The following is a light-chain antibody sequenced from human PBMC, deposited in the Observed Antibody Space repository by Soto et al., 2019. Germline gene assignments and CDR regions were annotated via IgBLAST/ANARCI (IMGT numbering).Light chain of an antibody. CDR2: DAS. CDR1: QSVKTF. J-gene: IGKJ5*01. CDR3: QKRSTLPPIT. Sequence: EIVLTQSPATLSLSPGERATLSCSASQSVKTFLVWYQHRPGQAPRVLIYDASHMATGIPARFSGSGSGTDFTLTISRLEPEDAALYYCQKRSTLPPITLGQETRLENK. V-gene: IGKV3-11*01.